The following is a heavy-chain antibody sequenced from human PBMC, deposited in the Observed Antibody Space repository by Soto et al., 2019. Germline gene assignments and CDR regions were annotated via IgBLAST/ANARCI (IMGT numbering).Heavy chain of an antibody. CDR2: IIPILGIA. CDR3: VRDSSSPKYNWFDP. J-gene: IGHJ5*02. V-gene: IGHV1-69*08. CDR1: GGTFSSYT. D-gene: IGHD6-6*01. Sequence: QVQLVQSGAEVKKPGSSVKVSCKASGGTFSSYTISWVRQAPGQGLEWMGRIIPILGIANYAQKFQGRVTITADKSTSTAYMELSSLRSEDTAVYYCVRDSSSPKYNWFDPWGQGTLVTVSS.